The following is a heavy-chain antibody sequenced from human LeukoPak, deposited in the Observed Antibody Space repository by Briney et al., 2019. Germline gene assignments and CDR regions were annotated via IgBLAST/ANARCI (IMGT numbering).Heavy chain of an antibody. V-gene: IGHV3-23*01. J-gene: IGHJ4*02. CDR3: AKDYSGSYTNFDY. Sequence: PGGSLRLSXAASGFTFTNYAMSWIRQAPGEGLEWVSAISGSTYYADSVKGRFTISRDNSKNTLYLQMNSLSAEDTAVYYCAKDYSGSYTNFDYWGQGTLVTVSS. CDR1: GFTFTNYA. CDR2: ISGST. D-gene: IGHD1-26*01.